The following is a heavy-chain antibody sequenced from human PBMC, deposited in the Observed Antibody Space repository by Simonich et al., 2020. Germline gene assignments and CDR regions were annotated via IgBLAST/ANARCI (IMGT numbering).Heavy chain of an antibody. V-gene: IGHV4-39*01. J-gene: IGHJ3*02. CDR2: VYYSGSA. CDR3: ARRPRLTNFADAFDI. D-gene: IGHD4-4*01. Sequence: QLQLQESGPGLVKPSETLSLTCTVSGGSISSSSYFWGWIRQPPGKGLEVIGSVYYSGSAYYHPSLKSRVTISVDTSKNQFSLKLSSVTAADTAVYYCARRPRLTNFADAFDIWGQGTMVTVSS. CDR1: GGSISSSSYF.